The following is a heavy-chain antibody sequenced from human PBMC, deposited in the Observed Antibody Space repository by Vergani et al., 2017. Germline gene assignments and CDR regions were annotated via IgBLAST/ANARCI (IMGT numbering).Heavy chain of an antibody. CDR3: ARGSSSWYGKFDY. CDR2: ISYDGSNK. V-gene: IGHV3-30-3*01. J-gene: IGHJ4*02. CDR1: GFTFSSYA. D-gene: IGHD6-13*01. Sequence: QVQLVESGGGVVKPGRSLRLSCAASGFTFSSYAMHWVRQAPGQGLEWVAVISYDGSNKYYADSVKGRFTISRDNSKNTLYLQMNSQRAEDTAVYYCARGSSSWYGKFDYWGQGTLVTVSS.